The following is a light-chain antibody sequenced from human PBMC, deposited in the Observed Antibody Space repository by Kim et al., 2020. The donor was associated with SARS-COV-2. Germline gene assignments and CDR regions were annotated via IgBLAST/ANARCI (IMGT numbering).Light chain of an antibody. V-gene: IGLV2-8*01. CDR3: SSYAGSNNFV. J-gene: IGLJ1*01. Sequence: GQSVTISCTGTSSDVGGYNYVSWYQQHPGKAPKVMIYEVSKRPSGVPDRFSGSKSGNTASLTVSGLQAEDEADYYCSSYAGSNNFVFGTGTKVTVL. CDR1: SSDVGGYNY. CDR2: EVS.